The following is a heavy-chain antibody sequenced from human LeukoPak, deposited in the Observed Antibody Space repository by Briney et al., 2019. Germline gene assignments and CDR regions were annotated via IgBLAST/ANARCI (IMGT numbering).Heavy chain of an antibody. V-gene: IGHV4-38-2*01. J-gene: IGHJ4*02. Sequence: KSSETLSLTCAVSAYSISSGYFWDWIRQPPGKGLEWLGSISHSGNTFYNPSLKSRVTTSVDTSKNQFSVKVRSVTAADTAVYYCARRSGSFYSLDYWGQGTLVTVSS. D-gene: IGHD1-26*01. CDR1: AYSISSGYF. CDR3: ARRSGSFYSLDY. CDR2: ISHSGNT.